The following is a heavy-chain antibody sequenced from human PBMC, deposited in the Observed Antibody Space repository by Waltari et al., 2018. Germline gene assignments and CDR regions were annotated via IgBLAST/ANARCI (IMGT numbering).Heavy chain of an antibody. D-gene: IGHD3-10*01. CDR1: GFTVSSYA. J-gene: IGHJ4*02. CDR3: AKDLGSGSYFCDFDY. CDR2: ISGSGGST. V-gene: IGHV3-23*01. Sequence: EVTLFESGGGLVQPGGSLRLSCAASGFTVSSYAMSWVRQPPGKGLEWVSAISGSGGSTYYADSVKGRFTISRDNSKNTLYLQMNSLRAEDTAVYYCAKDLGSGSYFCDFDYWGQGTLVTVSS.